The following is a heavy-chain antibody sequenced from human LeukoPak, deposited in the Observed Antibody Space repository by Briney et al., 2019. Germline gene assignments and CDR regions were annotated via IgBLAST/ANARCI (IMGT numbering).Heavy chain of an antibody. CDR3: ARDQDYYGSGSYWSDAFDI. V-gene: IGHV4-38-2*02. J-gene: IGHJ3*02. D-gene: IGHD3-10*01. CDR1: DYSITTGYY. Sequence: SETLSLTCTVSDYSITTGYYWGWIRQPPGKGLEWIGSIYHTGSTFYNPSLKSRVTISVDTSKNQFSLKLSSMTAADTAVYYCARDQDYYGSGSYWSDAFDIWGQGTMVTVSS. CDR2: IYHTGST.